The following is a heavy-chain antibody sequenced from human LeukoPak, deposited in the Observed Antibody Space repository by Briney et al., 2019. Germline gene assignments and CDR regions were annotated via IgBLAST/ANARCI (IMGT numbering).Heavy chain of an antibody. CDR2: ISYDGSNE. CDR3: VRGGYDDGYVYFDY. D-gene: IGHD5-18*01. J-gene: IGHJ4*02. CDR1: GFSFTTYT. V-gene: IGHV3-30-3*01. Sequence: PGGSLRLSCAASGFSFTTYTIHWVRQAPGKGLEWVTVISYDGSNEYYADSVKGRFTISRDHSKNTLYLQMNSLRAEDTAVYYCVRGGYDDGYVYFDYWGQGTLVTVSS.